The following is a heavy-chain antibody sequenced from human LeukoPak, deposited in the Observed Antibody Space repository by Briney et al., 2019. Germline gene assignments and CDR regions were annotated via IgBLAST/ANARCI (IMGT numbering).Heavy chain of an antibody. V-gene: IGHV3-21*01. J-gene: IGHJ4*02. CDR1: GFTFSSYS. Sequence: GGSLRLSCAASGFTFSSYSMNWARQAPGKGLEWVSSISSSSSYIYYADSVKGRFTISRDNAKNSLYLQMNSLRAEDTAVYYCASAHTGYSSGWNDYWGQGTLVTVSS. CDR3: ASAHTGYSSGWNDY. D-gene: IGHD6-19*01. CDR2: ISSSSSYI.